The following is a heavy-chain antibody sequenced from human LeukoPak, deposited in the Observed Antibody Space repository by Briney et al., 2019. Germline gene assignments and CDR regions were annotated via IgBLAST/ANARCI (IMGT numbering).Heavy chain of an antibody. Sequence: TGGSLRLSCAASGFIFTNYSMNWVRQAPGKGLEWVSSIDSSGSYIYYADSVKGRFTISRDNAKNSLYLQMNSLRGEDTAVYYCARDFLLEYIYGYVLLDSWGQGTLVTVSS. CDR1: GFIFTNYS. J-gene: IGHJ4*02. V-gene: IGHV3-21*01. D-gene: IGHD5-18*01. CDR3: ARDFLLEYIYGYVLLDS. CDR2: IDSSGSYI.